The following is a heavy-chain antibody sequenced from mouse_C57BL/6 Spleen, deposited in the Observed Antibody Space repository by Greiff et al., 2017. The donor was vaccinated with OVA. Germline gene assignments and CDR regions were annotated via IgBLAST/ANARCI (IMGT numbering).Heavy chain of an antibody. Sequence: EVKLMESGPGLVKPSQSLSLTCSVTGYSITSGYYWNWIRQFPGNKLAWMGYISYDGSNNYNPSLKNRISITRDTSKNQFFLKLNSVTTEDTATYYCARDYGSLSFDYWGQGTTLTVSS. D-gene: IGHD1-1*01. V-gene: IGHV3-6*01. CDR3: ARDYGSLSFDY. CDR2: ISYDGSN. J-gene: IGHJ2*01. CDR1: GYSITSGYY.